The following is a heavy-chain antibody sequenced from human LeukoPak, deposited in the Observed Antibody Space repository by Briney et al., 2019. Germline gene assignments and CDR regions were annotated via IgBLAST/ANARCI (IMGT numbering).Heavy chain of an antibody. D-gene: IGHD3-10*01. CDR1: GGTFSSYA. V-gene: IGHV1-69*04. CDR3: ARSSHYGSGSYCLDY. CDR2: IIPILGIA. J-gene: IGHJ4*02. Sequence: EASVKVSCKASGGTFSSYAISWVRQAPGQGLEWMGRIIPILGIANYAQKFQGRVTITADESTSTAYMELSSLRSEDTAVYYCARSSHYGSGSYCLDYWGQGTLVTVSS.